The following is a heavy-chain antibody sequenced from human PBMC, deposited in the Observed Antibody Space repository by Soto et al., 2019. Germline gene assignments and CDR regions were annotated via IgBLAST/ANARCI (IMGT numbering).Heavy chain of an antibody. CDR3: AKDHRRDGYNFAY. V-gene: IGHV3-23*01. CDR1: GFTFSSYA. J-gene: IGHJ4*02. D-gene: IGHD5-12*01. CDR2: ISGSGGST. Sequence: GESLRLSCAASGFTFSSYAMSWVRQAPGKGLEWVSAISGSGGSTYYADSVKGRFTISRDNSKNTLYLQMNSLRAEDTAVYYCAKDHRRDGYNFAYWGQGTLVTVSS.